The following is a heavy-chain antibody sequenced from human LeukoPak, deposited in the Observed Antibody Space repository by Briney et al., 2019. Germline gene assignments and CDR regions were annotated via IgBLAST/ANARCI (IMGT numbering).Heavy chain of an antibody. CDR2: MNPNSGNT. D-gene: IGHD2-21*02. J-gene: IGHJ4*02. Sequence: GASVNVSCKASGGTFSSYAINWVRQATGQGLEWMGWMNPNSGNTGYAQKFQGRVTMTRNTSISTAYMELSSLRSEDTAVYYCARSHCGGDCYRYFDYWGQGTLVTVSS. CDR3: ARSHCGGDCYRYFDY. V-gene: IGHV1-8*02. CDR1: GGTFSSYA.